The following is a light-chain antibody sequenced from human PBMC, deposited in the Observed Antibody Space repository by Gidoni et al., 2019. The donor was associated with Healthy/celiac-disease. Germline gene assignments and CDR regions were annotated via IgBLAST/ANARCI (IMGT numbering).Light chain of an antibody. CDR2: DNN. Sequence: QSVLTQPPSVSAAPGQKVTIPCPGSSSNIANNYVSWYQQLPGTAPKLLIYDNNKRPSGIPDRFSGSTSGTSATLGITGLQTGDEADYYCGTWDSSLSGVFGGGTKLTVL. CDR3: GTWDSSLSGV. CDR1: SSNIANNY. J-gene: IGLJ3*02. V-gene: IGLV1-51*01.